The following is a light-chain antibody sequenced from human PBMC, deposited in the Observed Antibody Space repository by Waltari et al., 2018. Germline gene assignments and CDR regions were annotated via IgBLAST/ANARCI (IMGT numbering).Light chain of an antibody. CDR3: CSYVGSNIYWV. CDR1: SSDVGGYNY. Sequence: QSALTQPRSVSGSPGQSVTISCTGTSSDVGGYNYVSWYQKHPDKAPKLIIYDINKPPSGVPDRFSASKFGNPASLTIAGLQAEDDADYYCCSYVGSNIYWVFGGGTKLTVL. CDR2: DIN. J-gene: IGLJ3*02. V-gene: IGLV2-11*01.